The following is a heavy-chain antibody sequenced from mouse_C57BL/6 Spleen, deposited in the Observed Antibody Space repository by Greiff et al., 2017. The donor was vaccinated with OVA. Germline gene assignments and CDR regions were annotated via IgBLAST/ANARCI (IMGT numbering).Heavy chain of an antibody. Sequence: QVQLQQSGAELVRPGTSVKVSCKASGYAFTNYLIEWVKQRPGQGLEWIGVINPGSGGTNYNEKFKGKATLTADKSSSTAYMQLSSLTSEDSAVYFCARGGPSNYYAMDYWGQGTSVTVSS. CDR3: ARGGPSNYYAMDY. V-gene: IGHV1-54*01. J-gene: IGHJ4*01. CDR2: INPGSGGT. CDR1: GYAFTNYL. D-gene: IGHD2-10*02.